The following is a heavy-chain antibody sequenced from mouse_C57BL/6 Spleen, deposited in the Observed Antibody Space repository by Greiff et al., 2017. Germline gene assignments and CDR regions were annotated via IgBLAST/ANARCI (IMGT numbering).Heavy chain of an antibody. CDR3: ARRSYDYFYFDY. CDR2: INPGSGGT. D-gene: IGHD2-4*01. CDR1: GYAFTNYL. V-gene: IGHV1-54*01. J-gene: IGHJ2*01. Sequence: QVHVKQSGAELVRPGTSVKVSCKASGYAFTNYLIEWVKQRPGQGLEWIGVINPGSGGTNYNEKFKGKATLTADKSSSTAYMQLSSLTSEDSAVYFCARRSYDYFYFDYWGQGTTLTVSS.